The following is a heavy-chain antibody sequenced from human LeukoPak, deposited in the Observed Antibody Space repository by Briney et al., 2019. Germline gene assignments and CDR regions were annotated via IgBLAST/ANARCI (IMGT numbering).Heavy chain of an antibody. Sequence: SETLSLTCTVSGGSISSYYWSWIRQPPGKGLEWIGYIYYSGSTNYNPSLKSRVTISVDTSKNQFSLKLSSVTAAGTAVYYCARGDDYVWGSYRPEYFQHWGQGTLVTVSS. CDR2: IYYSGST. CDR3: ARGDDYVWGSYRPEYFQH. V-gene: IGHV4-59*01. J-gene: IGHJ1*01. D-gene: IGHD3-16*02. CDR1: GGSISSYY.